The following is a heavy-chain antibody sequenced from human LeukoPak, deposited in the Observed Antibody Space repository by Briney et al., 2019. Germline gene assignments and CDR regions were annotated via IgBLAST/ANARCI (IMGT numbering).Heavy chain of an antibody. CDR3: ARQVVIIPSSRGGPWFDP. D-gene: IGHD2/OR15-2a*01. J-gene: IGHJ5*01. V-gene: IGHV4-59*08. CDR1: GASVKSDY. Sequence: TSETLSLTCSVSGASVKSDYWSWIRQSPGKGLEWTANVYYSGSTNYNPSLKSRVTISVDASKNQISLKLSSVTAADTAVYYCARQVVIIPSSRGGPWFDPWGQGTLVAVSS. CDR2: VYYSGST.